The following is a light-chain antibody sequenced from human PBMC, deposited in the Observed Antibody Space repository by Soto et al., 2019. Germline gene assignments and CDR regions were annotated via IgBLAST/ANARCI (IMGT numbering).Light chain of an antibody. CDR3: QQYGSSPSYT. CDR1: QSVSRSS. V-gene: IGKV3-20*01. J-gene: IGKJ2*01. CDR2: GAS. Sequence: DIVLTQSPGTLSLSPGERATLSCRASQSVSRSSLSWYQQQPGQPPRLLIYGASSRATGTPDRFSGSGSGTDFTLTISRLEPEDSAVYYCQQYGSSPSYTFGQGTTLEIK.